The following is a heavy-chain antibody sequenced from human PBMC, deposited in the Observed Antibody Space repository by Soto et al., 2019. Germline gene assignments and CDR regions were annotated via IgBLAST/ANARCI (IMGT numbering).Heavy chain of an antibody. CDR2: ISSSSSYI. D-gene: IGHD6-13*01. CDR1: GLTFSSYS. Sequence: GGSLRLSCAASGLTFSSYSMNWVRQAPGKGLECVSSISSSSSYIYYADSVKGRFTISRDNAKNSLYLQMNSLRADDTAVYYCARHLAASLLLWGQGTLVTVSS. J-gene: IGHJ4*02. CDR3: ARHLAASLLL. V-gene: IGHV3-21*01.